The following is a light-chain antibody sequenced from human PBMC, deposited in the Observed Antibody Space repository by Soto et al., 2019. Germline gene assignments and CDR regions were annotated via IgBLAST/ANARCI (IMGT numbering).Light chain of an antibody. Sequence: DIQMTQSPSSLSASLGYRVTITCRASQVISSWLVWYQQKPGKAPKLLIYAASSLQSGVPSRFSGSGSGKDFTLTISSLQPEDFATYYCKQADSFPNFGGGTKVDIK. CDR2: AAS. CDR1: QVISSW. J-gene: IGKJ4*01. V-gene: IGKV1-12*01. CDR3: KQADSFPN.